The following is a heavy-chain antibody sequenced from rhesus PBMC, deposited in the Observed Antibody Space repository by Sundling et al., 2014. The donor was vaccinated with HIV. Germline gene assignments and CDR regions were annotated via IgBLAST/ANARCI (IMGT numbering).Heavy chain of an antibody. CDR2: IYGSDSST. CDR3: ARVIFTSSGNY. J-gene: IGHJ4*01. Sequence: QLQLQESGPGLVKPSETLSVTCAVSGGSISSTYWSWIRQAPGKGLEWIGYIYGSDSSTKYNPSLKSRVTLSVDTSKNQLSLKLTSVTAADTAVYYCARVIFTSSGNYWGQGVLVTVSS. V-gene: IGHV4-169*01. D-gene: IGHD2-27*01. CDR1: GGSISSTY.